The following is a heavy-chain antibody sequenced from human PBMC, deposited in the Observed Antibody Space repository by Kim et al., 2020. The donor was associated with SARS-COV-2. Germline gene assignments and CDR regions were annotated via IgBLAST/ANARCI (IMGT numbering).Heavy chain of an antibody. CDR2: IWYDGSNK. CDR1: GFTFSSYG. J-gene: IGHJ6*02. V-gene: IGHV3-33*01. Sequence: GGSLRLSCAASGFTFSSYGMHWVRQAPGKGLEWVAVIWYDGSNKYYADSVKGRFTISRDNSKNTLYLQMNSLRAEDTAVYYCARDRLGYCSGGSCHYGMDVWGQGTTVTVSS. D-gene: IGHD2-15*01. CDR3: ARDRLGYCSGGSCHYGMDV.